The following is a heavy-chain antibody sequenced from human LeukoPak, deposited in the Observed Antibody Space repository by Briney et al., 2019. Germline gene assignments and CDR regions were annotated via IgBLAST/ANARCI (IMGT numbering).Heavy chain of an antibody. CDR3: ARQDDFWSGYLCI. Sequence: PSETLSLTCTVSGGSISSGSHYWGWISQSPGKGLEWIGSIYYTGNTYYNPSLKSRVTISVDTSKNQFSLKLSSVTAADTAVYYCARQDDFWSGYLCIWGQGTLVTVSS. J-gene: IGHJ4*02. CDR1: GGSISSGSHY. CDR2: IYYTGNT. V-gene: IGHV4-39*01. D-gene: IGHD3-3*01.